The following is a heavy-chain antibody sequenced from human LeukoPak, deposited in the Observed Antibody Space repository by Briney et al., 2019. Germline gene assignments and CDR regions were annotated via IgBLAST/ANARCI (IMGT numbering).Heavy chain of an antibody. V-gene: IGHV1-69*06. J-gene: IGHJ4*02. Sequence: SVKVSCRASGGTFSSYAIHWVRQAPGQGIEWMGGNIPIFGTENYAQKFQGRVTITADKSTSTAYMELSSLRSEDTAVYYCARDGSPYDSSGYSDYWGQGTLVTVSS. CDR2: NIPIFGTE. D-gene: IGHD3-22*01. CDR3: ARDGSPYDSSGYSDY. CDR1: GGTFSSYA.